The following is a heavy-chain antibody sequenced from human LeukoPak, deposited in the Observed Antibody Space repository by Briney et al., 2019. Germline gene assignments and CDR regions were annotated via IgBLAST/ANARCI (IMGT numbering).Heavy chain of an antibody. J-gene: IGHJ4*02. V-gene: IGHV1-18*01. Sequence: ASVKVSCKASGYTLTSYGISWVRQAPGQGLEWMGWISAYNGNTNYAQKLQGRVTMTTDTSTSTAYMELRSLRSDDTAVYYCARHHGGYDFWSGYYDYWGQGTLVTVSS. CDR2: ISAYNGNT. CDR3: ARHHGGYDFWSGYYDY. D-gene: IGHD3-3*01. CDR1: GYTLTSYG.